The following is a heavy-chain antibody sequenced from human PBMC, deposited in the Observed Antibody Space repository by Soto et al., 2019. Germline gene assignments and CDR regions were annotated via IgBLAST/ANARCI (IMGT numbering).Heavy chain of an antibody. CDR2: IIPIFGTA. D-gene: IGHD6-6*01. Sequence: SVKVSCKASGGTFSSYAISWVRQAPGQGLEWMGGIIPIFGTANYAQKFQGRVTITADESTSTAYMELSSLRSEDTAVYYCARGAARMGGYYYYYGMDVWGQGTRVTVSS. CDR1: GGTFSSYA. V-gene: IGHV1-69*13. CDR3: ARGAARMGGYYYYYGMDV. J-gene: IGHJ6*02.